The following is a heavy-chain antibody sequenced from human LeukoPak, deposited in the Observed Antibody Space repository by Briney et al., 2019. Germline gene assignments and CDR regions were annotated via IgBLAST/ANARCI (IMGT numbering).Heavy chain of an antibody. CDR3: AGPRRAAAGYDAFDI. D-gene: IGHD6-13*01. Sequence: GGSLRLSCAASGFTFSTYNMNWVRQAPGKGLEWVSSITSSSSYIYYADSVKGRFTISRDNAKNSLYLQMNSLRAEDTAVYYCAGPRRAAAGYDAFDIWGQGTMVTVSS. CDR2: ITSSSSYI. J-gene: IGHJ3*02. CDR1: GFTFSTYN. V-gene: IGHV3-21*01.